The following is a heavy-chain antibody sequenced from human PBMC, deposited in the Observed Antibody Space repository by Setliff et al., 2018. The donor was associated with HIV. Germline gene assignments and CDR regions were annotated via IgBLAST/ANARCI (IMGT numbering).Heavy chain of an antibody. CDR3: AREDWRRDYLDY. J-gene: IGHJ4*02. CDR1: DGSISTGSYY. V-gene: IGHV4-61*02. D-gene: IGHD3-9*01. Sequence: SETLSLTCTVADGSISTGSYYWSWVRQPAGRGLEWIGRIYTSGSTKYNPSLKSRVTISADTSKNQFSLNLSSVTAAETAVYYCAREDWRRDYLDYWGQGTLVTVSS. CDR2: IYTSGST.